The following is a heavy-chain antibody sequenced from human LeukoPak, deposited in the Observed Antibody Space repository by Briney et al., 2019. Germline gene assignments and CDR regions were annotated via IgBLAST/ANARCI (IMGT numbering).Heavy chain of an antibody. CDR1: GGSFSGYY. J-gene: IGHJ4*02. Sequence: TSETLSLTCAVYGGSFSGYYWSWVRQPPGKGLEWIGEINHSGSTNYNPSLKSRVTISVDTSKNQFSLKLSSVTAADTAVYYCARDSDKGYCSSTSCYPFDYWGQGTLVTVSS. CDR2: INHSGST. V-gene: IGHV4-34*01. CDR3: ARDSDKGYCSSTSCYPFDY. D-gene: IGHD2-2*01.